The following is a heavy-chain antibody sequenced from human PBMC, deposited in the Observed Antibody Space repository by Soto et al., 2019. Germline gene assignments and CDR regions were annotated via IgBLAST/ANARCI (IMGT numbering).Heavy chain of an antibody. Sequence: QVQLVQSGAEVKKPGASVKVSCKASGYTFTSYAMHWVRQAPGQRLEWMGWINAGNGNTKYSQKFQGRVTITRDPSASTAYMELSSLRSEDTAVYYCARGSGRDDFWSGYYYHYWGQGTLVTVSS. J-gene: IGHJ4*02. CDR1: GYTFTSYA. CDR2: INAGNGNT. V-gene: IGHV1-3*01. CDR3: ARGSGRDDFWSGYYYHY. D-gene: IGHD3-3*01.